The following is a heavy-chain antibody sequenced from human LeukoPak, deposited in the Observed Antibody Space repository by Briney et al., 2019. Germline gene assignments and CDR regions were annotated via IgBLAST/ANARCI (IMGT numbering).Heavy chain of an antibody. Sequence: SETLSLTCAVYGGTFSGYYWSWIRQPPGKGLGWIGEINHSGSTNYNPSLKSRVTISVDTSKNQFSLKLSSVTAADTAVYYCARRWAGLGYYYFDYWGEGTLVTVSS. CDR1: GGTFSGYY. CDR2: INHSGST. D-gene: IGHD3-22*01. J-gene: IGHJ4*02. CDR3: ARRWAGLGYYYFDY. V-gene: IGHV4-34*01.